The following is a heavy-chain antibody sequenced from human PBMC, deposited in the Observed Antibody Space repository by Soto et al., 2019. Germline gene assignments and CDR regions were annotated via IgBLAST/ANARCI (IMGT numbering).Heavy chain of an antibody. V-gene: IGHV3-33*01. Sequence: QVQLEESGGGVVQPGRSLRLSCEASGFTFNTYSMHWVRQPPGKGLESPAAIWYDGTQKYYADSVKGRFIISRDNSKKTLYLEMNSLRAEDTAVYYCARAGGTTVTGLWHFDSWGQGTLVTVSS. D-gene: IGHD4-17*01. CDR2: IWYDGTQK. CDR1: GFTFNTYS. J-gene: IGHJ4*02. CDR3: ARAGGTTVTGLWHFDS.